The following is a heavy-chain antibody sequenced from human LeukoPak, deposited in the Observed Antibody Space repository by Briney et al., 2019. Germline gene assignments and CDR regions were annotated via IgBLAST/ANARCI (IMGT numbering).Heavy chain of an antibody. V-gene: IGHV1-18*01. CDR2: ISAYNGNT. CDR3: ARDKLVGAIDY. J-gene: IGHJ4*02. Sequence: ASVKVSCKASGYTFTSYGISWVRQAPGQGLEWMGWISAYNGNTNYAQKLQGRVTMTTDTSTSTAYTELRSLRSDDTAVYYCARDKLVGAIDYWGQGTLVTVSS. CDR1: GYTFTSYG. D-gene: IGHD1-26*01.